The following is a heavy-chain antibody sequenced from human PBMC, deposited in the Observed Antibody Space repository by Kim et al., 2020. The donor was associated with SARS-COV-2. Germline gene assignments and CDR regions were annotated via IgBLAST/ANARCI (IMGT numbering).Heavy chain of an antibody. CDR3: ARVNIAALELDY. CDR1: GGSFSGYY. CDR2: INHSGST. D-gene: IGHD6-6*01. J-gene: IGHJ4*02. Sequence: SETLSLTCAVYGGSFSGYYWSWIRQPPGKGLEWIGEINHSGSTNYNPSLKSRVTISVDTSKNQFSLKLSSVTAADTAVYYCARVNIAALELDYWGQGTL. V-gene: IGHV4-34*01.